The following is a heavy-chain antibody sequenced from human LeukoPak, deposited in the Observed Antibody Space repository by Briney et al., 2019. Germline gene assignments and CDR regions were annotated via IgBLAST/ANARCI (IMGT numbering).Heavy chain of an antibody. V-gene: IGHV1-8*01. CDR2: INPNSGRA. CDR1: GYTFTNYN. D-gene: IGHD3-22*01. Sequence: ASVKVSCKASGYTFTNYNIDWVRQATGQGLEWMGWINPNSGRAGCVQKFQGRVNITRDTSISTAYMELSSLRSEDTAVYYCVRVYHDGSFESDNWFDPWGQGTLSPSPQ. J-gene: IGHJ5*02. CDR3: VRVYHDGSFESDNWFDP.